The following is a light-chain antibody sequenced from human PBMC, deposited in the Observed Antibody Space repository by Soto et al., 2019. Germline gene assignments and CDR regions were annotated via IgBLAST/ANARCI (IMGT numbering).Light chain of an antibody. J-gene: IGKJ5*01. CDR3: QQYYGYSRT. V-gene: IGKV1-5*01. CDR1: QSIGSW. CDR2: DAS. Sequence: DIQMTQSPSTLSASVGDRVTITCRASQSIGSWLAWYQQKPGKAPKLLISDASSLISGVPSRFSGSGSATEFTLTISRLLPDDFATYYCQQYYGYSRTFG.